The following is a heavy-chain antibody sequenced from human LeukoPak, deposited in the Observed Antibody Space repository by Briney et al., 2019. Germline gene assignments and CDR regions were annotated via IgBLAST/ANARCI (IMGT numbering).Heavy chain of an antibody. V-gene: IGHV4-38-2*02. CDR2: ISHTGST. CDR1: GYSISSGYS. CDR3: ARVHPHTSSWSYYFDY. Sequence: SETLSLTCTVSGYSISSGYSWGWIRQPPGKGPEWIGSISHTGSTYYNPSLKSRVIISVETSMNHFSLNLNSMTAADAAFYYCARVHPHTSSWSYYFDYWGQGTLVTVSS. J-gene: IGHJ4*02. D-gene: IGHD6-13*01.